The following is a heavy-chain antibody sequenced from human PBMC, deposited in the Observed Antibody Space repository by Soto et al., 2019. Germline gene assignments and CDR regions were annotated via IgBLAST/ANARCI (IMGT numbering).Heavy chain of an antibody. D-gene: IGHD5-12*01. J-gene: IGHJ4*02. CDR1: GFTFDDYA. CDR3: ARNRGYNLPFDY. Sequence: GGSLRLSCAASGFTFDDYAMHGVRQVPGKGLEWVSGITWNSGRIGYADSVKGRFTVSRDNAKNSLYLQMNSLRAEDTALYYCARNRGYNLPFDYWGQGTLVTVSS. V-gene: IGHV3-9*01. CDR2: ITWNSGRI.